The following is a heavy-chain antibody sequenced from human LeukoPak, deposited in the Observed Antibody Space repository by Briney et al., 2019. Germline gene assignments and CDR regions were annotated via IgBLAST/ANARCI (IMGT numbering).Heavy chain of an antibody. Sequence: GGAPRLSSEASGVTSCTFVMHRGRQAPGERGEWGAVVSYDGTNKYYTQSVKGRFTISRDTSKNTLDLQMNSLRPAETAVYYCAKARVGIQLWSAFDYWGQGTLVTVSS. CDR1: GVTSCTFV. V-gene: IGHV3-30*18. CDR2: VSYDGTNK. D-gene: IGHD5-18*01. CDR3: AKARVGIQLWSAFDY. J-gene: IGHJ4*02.